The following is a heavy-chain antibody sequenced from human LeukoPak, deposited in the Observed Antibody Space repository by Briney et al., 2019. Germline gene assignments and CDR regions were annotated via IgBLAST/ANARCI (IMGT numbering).Heavy chain of an antibody. J-gene: IGHJ4*02. CDR2: IYSGGTT. V-gene: IGHV3-53*01. Sequence: GGSLRLSCAASGFPVSSNYMSWVRQAPGKGLESVSFIYSGGTTYYADSVKGRFTISRDNSKNTLYLQMNSPRAEDTAVYYCARDSYFGSGSYYRYAFDYWGQGTLVTVSS. CDR3: ARDSYFGSGSYYRYAFDY. D-gene: IGHD3-10*01. CDR1: GFPVSSNY.